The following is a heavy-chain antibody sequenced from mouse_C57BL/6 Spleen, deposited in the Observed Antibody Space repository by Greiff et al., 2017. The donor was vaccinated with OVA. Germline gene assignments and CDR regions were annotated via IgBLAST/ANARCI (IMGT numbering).Heavy chain of an antibody. D-gene: IGHD1-1*01. CDR3: AREYYGAEGYFDV. J-gene: IGHJ1*03. V-gene: IGHV5-16*01. CDR1: GFTFSDYY. CDR2: INYDGSST. Sequence: EVHLVESEGGLVQPGSSMKLSCTASGFTFSDYYMAWVRQVPEKGLEWVANINYDGSSTYYLDSLKSRFIISRDNAKNILYLQMSSLKSEDTATYYCAREYYGAEGYFDVWGTGTTGTVSS.